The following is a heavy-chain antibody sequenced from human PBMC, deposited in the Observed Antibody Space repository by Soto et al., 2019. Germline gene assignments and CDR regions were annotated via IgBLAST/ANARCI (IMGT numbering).Heavy chain of an antibody. V-gene: IGHV4-39*01. J-gene: IGHJ3*02. CDR3: ARRPQTGAFDI. CDR1: GGSISSSSYY. CDR2: IYYSGST. Sequence: GSLRLSCTVSGGSISSSSYYWGWIRQPPGKGLEWIGSIYYSGSTYYNPSLKSRVTISVDTSKNQFSLKLSSVTAADTAVYYCARRPQTGAFDIWGQGTMVTVSS.